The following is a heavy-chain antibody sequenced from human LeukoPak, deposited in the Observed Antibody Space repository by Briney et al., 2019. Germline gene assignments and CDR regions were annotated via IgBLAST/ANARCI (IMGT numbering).Heavy chain of an antibody. D-gene: IGHD3-9*01. J-gene: IGHJ4*02. V-gene: IGHV1-18*01. CDR2: ISAYNGNT. Sequence: GASVTVSCTPSEYTFTIYGISWVRQAPGQGLEWMGWISAYNGNTNYAQKLQGRVTMTTDTSTSTAYMELRSLRSDDPAVYYCAREALLLTGYAFDYWGQGTLVTVSS. CDR1: EYTFTIYG. CDR3: AREALLLTGYAFDY.